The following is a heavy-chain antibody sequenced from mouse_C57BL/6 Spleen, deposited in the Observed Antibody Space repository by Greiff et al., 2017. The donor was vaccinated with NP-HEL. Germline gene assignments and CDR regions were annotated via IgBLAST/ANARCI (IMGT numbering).Heavy chain of an antibody. Sequence: VQLQQSGAELARPGASVKLSCKASGYTFTSYGISWVKQRTGQGLEWIGEIYPRSGNTYYNEKFKGKATLTADKSSSTAYMELRSLTSEDSAVYFCAREGAYYSNLYAMDYWGQGTSVTVAS. CDR1: GYTFTSYG. V-gene: IGHV1-81*01. D-gene: IGHD2-5*01. J-gene: IGHJ4*01. CDR2: IYPRSGNT. CDR3: AREGAYYSNLYAMDY.